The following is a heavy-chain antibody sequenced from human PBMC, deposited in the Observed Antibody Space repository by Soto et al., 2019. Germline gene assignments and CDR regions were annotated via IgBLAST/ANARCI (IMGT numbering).Heavy chain of an antibody. CDR2: INAGNGNT. V-gene: IGHV1-3*01. CDR1: GYTFTSYA. CDR3: ARPITMVRGVMYAFDI. D-gene: IGHD3-10*01. J-gene: IGHJ3*02. Sequence: GASVKVSCKASGYTFTSYAMHWVRQAPGQRLEWMGWINAGNGNTKYSQKFQGRVTITRDTSASTAYMELSSLRSEDTAVYYCARPITMVRGVMYAFDIWGQGTMVTVSS.